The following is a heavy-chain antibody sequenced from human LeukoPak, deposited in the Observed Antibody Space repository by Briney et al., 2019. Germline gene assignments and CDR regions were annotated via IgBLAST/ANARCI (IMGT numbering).Heavy chain of an antibody. CDR3: ARDQSRYYDSSGYPNDAFDI. CDR2: INPNSGGT. Sequence: ASVKVSCKASGYTFTGYYMHWVRQAPGQGPEWMGWINPNSGGTNYAQKFQGRVTMTRDTSISTAYMELSRLRSDDTAVYYCARDQSRYYDSSGYPNDAFDIWGQGTMVTVSS. J-gene: IGHJ3*02. V-gene: IGHV1-2*02. D-gene: IGHD3-22*01. CDR1: GYTFTGYY.